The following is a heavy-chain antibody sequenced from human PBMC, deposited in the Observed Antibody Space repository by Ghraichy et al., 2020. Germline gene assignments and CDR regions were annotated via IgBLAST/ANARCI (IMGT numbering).Heavy chain of an antibody. D-gene: IGHD4/OR15-4a*01. CDR1: GFSFSAAS. Sequence: GGSLRLSCAASGFSFSAASMSWVRQAPGQGLEWVGCISRNSDGGTTHYAAPVQGSFTIARDESKNTLYLQMNSLKTEDTGLYYCCIGDYGQWGQGGVVTV. J-gene: IGHJ4*03. V-gene: IGHV3-15*06. CDR2: ISRNSDGGTT. CDR3: CIGDYGQ.